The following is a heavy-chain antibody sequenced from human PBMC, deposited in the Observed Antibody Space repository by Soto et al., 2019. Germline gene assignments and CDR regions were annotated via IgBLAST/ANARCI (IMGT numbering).Heavy chain of an antibody. CDR3: ARGGSPPFYYYGMDV. D-gene: IGHD2-15*01. Sequence: GGSLRLSCAASGFTFDDYTMHWVRQAPGKGLEWVSLISWDGGSTYYADSVKGRFTITRDNRKNSLYLQMNSLRTEDTALYSCARGGSPPFYYYGMDVWGQGTTVTVSS. CDR2: ISWDGGST. V-gene: IGHV3-43*01. J-gene: IGHJ6*02. CDR1: GFTFDDYT.